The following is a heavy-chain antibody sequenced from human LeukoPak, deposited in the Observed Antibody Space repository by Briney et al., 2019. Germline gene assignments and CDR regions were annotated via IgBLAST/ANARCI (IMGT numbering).Heavy chain of an antibody. Sequence: SGPTLVHPPQTLTLTCTFSGFSLSTRGMCVSWIRQPPGKALEWLALIDWDDDKFYSTSLKTRLTISKDTSKKQVVLTMTNMDPVDTATYYCARIQAYGGNSEGYYFNYWGQGTLVTVSS. CDR3: ARIQAYGGNSEGYYFNY. V-gene: IGHV2-70*01. J-gene: IGHJ4*02. CDR1: GFSLSTRGMC. D-gene: IGHD4-23*01. CDR2: IDWDDDK.